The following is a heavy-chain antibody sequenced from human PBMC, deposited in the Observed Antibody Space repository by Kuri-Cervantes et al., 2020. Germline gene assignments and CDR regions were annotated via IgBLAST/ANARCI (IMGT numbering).Heavy chain of an antibody. D-gene: IGHD3-3*01. Sequence: GGSLRLSCAASGFTFSSYWMHWVRQAPGKGLVWVSRINSDGSSTSYADSVKGRFTISRDNAKNTLYLQMNSLRAEDTAVYYCATKYYDFWSGWENYYYGMDVWGQGTTVTVSS. CDR2: INSDGSST. CDR1: GFTFSSYW. CDR3: ATKYYDFWSGWENYYYGMDV. J-gene: IGHJ6*02. V-gene: IGHV3-74*01.